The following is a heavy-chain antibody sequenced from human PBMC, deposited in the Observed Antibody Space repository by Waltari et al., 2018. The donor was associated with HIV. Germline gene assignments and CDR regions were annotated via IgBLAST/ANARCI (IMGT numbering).Heavy chain of an antibody. V-gene: IGHV1-46*01. J-gene: IGHJ6*02. Sequence: QVQLVQSGTEVKKPGASVKVSCKAIGYTFTSHYIHWVRQAPGQGLEWMGISRSNRGNTMYAQKCRGRLTMTRDTSTSTVYMELSSLRSDDTAVYYCARVQYDSSGYQDRVWYGMDVWGQGTTVTV. CDR1: GYTFTSHY. D-gene: IGHD3-22*01. CDR2: SRSNRGNT. CDR3: ARVQYDSSGYQDRVWYGMDV.